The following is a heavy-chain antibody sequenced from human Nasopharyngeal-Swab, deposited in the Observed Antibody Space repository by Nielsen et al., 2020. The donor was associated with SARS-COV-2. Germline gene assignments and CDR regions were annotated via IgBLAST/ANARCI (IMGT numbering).Heavy chain of an antibody. J-gene: IGHJ3*02. V-gene: IGHV3-53*01. CDR3: ARSRGRDGYNYAFDI. CDR2: IYSGGST. D-gene: IGHD5-24*01. Sequence: WIRQPPGKGLEWVSVIYSGGSTYYADSVTGRFTISRDNSKNTLYLQMNSLRAEDTAVYYCARSRGRDGYNYAFDIWGQGTMVTVSS.